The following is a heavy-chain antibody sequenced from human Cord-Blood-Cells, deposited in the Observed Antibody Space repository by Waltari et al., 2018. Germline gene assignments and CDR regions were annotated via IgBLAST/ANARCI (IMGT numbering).Heavy chain of an antibody. CDR2: ISYDGSNK. J-gene: IGHJ4*02. Sequence: QVQLVESGGGVVQPGRSLRLSCAASGFTFSSYGMHWVRQAPGKGLEWVAVISYDGSNKYYADSVKSRFTIARDNSKNTLYMQMNSLRAEDTAVYYCAKDSNVVAAADYWGQGTLVTVSS. V-gene: IGHV3-30*18. CDR1: GFTFSSYG. CDR3: AKDSNVVAAADY. D-gene: IGHD6-13*01.